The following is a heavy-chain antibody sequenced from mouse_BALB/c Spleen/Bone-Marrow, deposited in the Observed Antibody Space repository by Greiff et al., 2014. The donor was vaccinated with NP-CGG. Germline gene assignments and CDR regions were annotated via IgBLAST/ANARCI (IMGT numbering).Heavy chain of an antibody. CDR3: ARAITDAMDY. Sequence: QVQLQQSGAELVRPGTSVKVSCKGSGYAFTNYLIEWVKLRPGQGLEWIGVINSGSGGTKYNEKFKGKATLTADKSSSTAYMQLSSPTSDDSAVYFCARAITDAMDYWGQGTSVTVSS. CDR1: GYAFTNYL. V-gene: IGHV1-54*01. D-gene: IGHD2-4*01. CDR2: INSGSGGT. J-gene: IGHJ4*01.